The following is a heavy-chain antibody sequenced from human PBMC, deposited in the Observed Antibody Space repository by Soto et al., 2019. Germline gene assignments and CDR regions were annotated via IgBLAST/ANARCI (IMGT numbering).Heavy chain of an antibody. CDR2: IIPKFGSA. D-gene: IGHD2-15*01. CDR3: PTTTHQDLLLSLSYYYSHMEV. Sequence: QVQLVQSGAEVRRPGSSVQVACKASGGTFSSYTISWVRQAPGQGLEWMGGIIPKFGSANYAQKFQTRVTINADDSTSTAHTNLRSPSSEDPALYPCPTTTHQDLLLSLSYYYSHMEVWGQGTTVTVSS. V-gene: IGHV1-69*01. J-gene: IGHJ6*02. CDR1: GGTFSSYT.